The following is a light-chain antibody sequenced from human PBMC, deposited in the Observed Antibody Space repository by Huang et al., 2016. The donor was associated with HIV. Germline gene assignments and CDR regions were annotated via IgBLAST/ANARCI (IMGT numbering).Light chain of an antibody. J-gene: IGKJ5*01. CDR1: QSISTH. CDR2: AAS. V-gene: IGKV1-39*01. CDR3: QQSYRTPT. Sequence: DIQMTQSPTFLSASVGDRVTITGRPSQSISTHLNWYHQRPGKAPKLLFYAASSLQTGVPLRFSGSGSGTNFTLTITSLQPDDLGTYYCQQSYRTPTFGLGTRLEIE.